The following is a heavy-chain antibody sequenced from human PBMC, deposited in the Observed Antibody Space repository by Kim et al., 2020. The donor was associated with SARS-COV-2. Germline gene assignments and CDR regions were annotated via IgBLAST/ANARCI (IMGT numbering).Heavy chain of an antibody. D-gene: IGHD2-21*02. CDR1: GGSFSGYY. Sequence: SETLSLTCAVYGGSFSGYYWSWIRKPPGKGLEWIGEINHSGSTNYNPSLKSRVTISVDTSKNQFSLKLRSVTAADTAVYYCARGFIVVVTAIPFGWFDPWGQGTLVTVSS. J-gene: IGHJ5*02. CDR3: ARGFIVVVTAIPFGWFDP. CDR2: INHSGST. V-gene: IGHV4-34*01.